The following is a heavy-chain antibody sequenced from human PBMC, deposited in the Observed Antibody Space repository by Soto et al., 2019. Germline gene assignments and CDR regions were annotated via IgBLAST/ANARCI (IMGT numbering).Heavy chain of an antibody. Sequence: QVQLVESGGGLVNPGGSLRLSCAASGFTFSDYYMSWIHQAPGKGLEWFSYLSSSGSTIYYAVPVKGRFTISRDNAKNSLYLQMNSLRAEYTAVYYCARAVAAAGYDYYYYYYMDVWGKGTTVTVSS. J-gene: IGHJ6*03. V-gene: IGHV3-11*01. CDR2: LSSSGSTI. CDR1: GFTFSDYY. CDR3: ARAVAAAGYDYYYYYYMDV. D-gene: IGHD6-13*01.